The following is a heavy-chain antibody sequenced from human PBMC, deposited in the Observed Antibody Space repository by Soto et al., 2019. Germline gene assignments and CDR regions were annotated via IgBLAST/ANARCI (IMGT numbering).Heavy chain of an antibody. D-gene: IGHD2-2*01. CDR3: AGPHGIPDVLTTLAY. V-gene: IGHV1-69*13. CDR2: IIPIFGTA. J-gene: IGHJ4*02. CDR1: GGAFSSYA. Sequence: ASVKVACKGAGGAFSSYAISWVRQAPGQGLEWMGGIIPIFGTANYAQKFQGRVTITADESTSTAYMELSSLRSEETAGYYCAGPHGIPDVLTTLAYRAKGTPLPVSP.